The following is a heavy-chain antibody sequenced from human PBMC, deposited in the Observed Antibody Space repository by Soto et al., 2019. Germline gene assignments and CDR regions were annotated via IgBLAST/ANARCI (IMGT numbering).Heavy chain of an antibody. Sequence: ASVKVSCKASGYTFTGSYLHWVRQAPGQGLEWMGWINPKSGDTEYAQKFKGWVAMTRNTSISTAYMELKRLRSDDTAVYYCATEGAAGCDSWGQGTPVPVSS. CDR2: INPKSGDT. V-gene: IGHV1-2*04. CDR3: ATEGAAGCDS. D-gene: IGHD2-15*01. J-gene: IGHJ4*02. CDR1: GYTFTGSY.